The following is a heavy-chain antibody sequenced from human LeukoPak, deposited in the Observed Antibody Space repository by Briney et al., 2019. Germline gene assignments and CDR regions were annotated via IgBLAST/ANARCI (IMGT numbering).Heavy chain of an antibody. J-gene: IGHJ4*02. CDR1: GFTFSSYG. Sequence: GGSLRLSCAASGFTFSSYGMHWVRQAPGKGLEWVAFIRYDGSNKYYADSVKDRFTISRDNSKNTLYLQMNSLRAEDTAVYYCAKAPRIAAAGTDGIDYWGQGTLVTVSS. CDR3: AKAPRIAAAGTDGIDY. CDR2: IRYDGSNK. V-gene: IGHV3-30*02. D-gene: IGHD6-13*01.